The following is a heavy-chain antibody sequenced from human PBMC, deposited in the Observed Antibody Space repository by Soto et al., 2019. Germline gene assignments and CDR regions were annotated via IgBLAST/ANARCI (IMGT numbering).Heavy chain of an antibody. CDR2: VYDNGRP. J-gene: IGHJ4*02. CDR3: ARGGGYDSFDF. CDR1: GGSISVYY. Sequence: PSETLSLTCTISGGSISVYYWSWIRQSPRQGLEWIGYVYDNGRPYYSPSLKSRLSLSIDRTRNQFSLSLSSMTAADKAVYYCARGGGYDSFDFWGQGIQVTVSS. D-gene: IGHD2-15*01. V-gene: IGHV4-59*12.